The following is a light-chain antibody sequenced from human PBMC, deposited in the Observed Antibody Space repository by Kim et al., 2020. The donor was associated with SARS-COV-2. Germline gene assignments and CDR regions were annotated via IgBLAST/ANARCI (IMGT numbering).Light chain of an antibody. CDR3: QQYYSTPRT. V-gene: IGKV4-1*01. CDR2: WAS. Sequence: ATINCKSSQSVLYDANNKNYLTWYQQKPGQPPKVLIYWASTRESGVPDRFSGSGSGTDFTLTINNLQAEDVAVYFCQQYYSTPRTFGQGTKVDIK. J-gene: IGKJ1*01. CDR1: QSVLYDANNKNY.